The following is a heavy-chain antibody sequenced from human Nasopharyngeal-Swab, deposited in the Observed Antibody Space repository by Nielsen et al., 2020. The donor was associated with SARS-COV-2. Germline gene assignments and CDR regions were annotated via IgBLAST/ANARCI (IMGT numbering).Heavy chain of an antibody. Sequence: SETLSLTCTVSGGSISSSSYYWGWIRQPPGKGLEWIGSIYYSGSTYYNPSLKSRVTISVDTSKNQFSLKLSSVTAADTAVYYCARQGYYDFWNGYYETYYYGMDVWGQGTTVTVS. CDR1: GGSISSSSYY. CDR2: IYYSGST. V-gene: IGHV4-39*01. CDR3: ARQGYYDFWNGYYETYYYGMDV. D-gene: IGHD3-3*01. J-gene: IGHJ6*02.